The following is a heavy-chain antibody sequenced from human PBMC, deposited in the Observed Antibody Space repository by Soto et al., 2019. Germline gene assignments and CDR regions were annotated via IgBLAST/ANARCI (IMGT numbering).Heavy chain of an antibody. V-gene: IGHV1-58*02. CDR2: IVVGSGNT. Sequence: ASVKVSCKASGFTFTSSAMQWVRQARGQRLEWIGWIVVGSGNTNYAQKFQERVTITRDMSTSTAYMELSSLRSEDTAVYYCAAGRSGYDFWSGRPNMDVWGKGTTVTVSS. J-gene: IGHJ6*03. CDR1: GFTFTSSA. D-gene: IGHD3-3*01. CDR3: AAGRSGYDFWSGRPNMDV.